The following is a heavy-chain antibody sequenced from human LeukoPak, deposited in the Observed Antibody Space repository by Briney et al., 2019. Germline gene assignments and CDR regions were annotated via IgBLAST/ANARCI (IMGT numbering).Heavy chain of an antibody. J-gene: IGHJ4*02. CDR2: ISYDGSNK. Sequence: GGSLRLSCAASGFTFSSYGMHWVRQAPGKGLEGVAVISYDGSNKYYADSVKGRFTISRDNSKNTLYLQMNSLRAEDTAVYYCAKDQVPYCGGDCSIPDYWGQGTLVTVSS. CDR3: AKDQVPYCGGDCSIPDY. CDR1: GFTFSSYG. V-gene: IGHV3-30*18. D-gene: IGHD2-21*02.